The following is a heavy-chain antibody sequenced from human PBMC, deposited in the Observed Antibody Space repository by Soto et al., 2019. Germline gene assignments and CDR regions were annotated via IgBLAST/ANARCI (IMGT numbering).Heavy chain of an antibody. CDR1: GFTFSNSA. D-gene: IGHD2-21*02. CDR3: AKVQEFCGFNCYIVDS. Sequence: GGSLRLSCVASGFTFSNSAMSWVRHVPGKGLEWAAGIRSSGGHTNYADSVKGRFTISRDNSKDTLYLLMNSLRAEDTALYYCAKVQEFCGFNCYIVDSWGQGVLVTVSS. V-gene: IGHV3-23*01. J-gene: IGHJ4*02. CDR2: IRSSGGHT.